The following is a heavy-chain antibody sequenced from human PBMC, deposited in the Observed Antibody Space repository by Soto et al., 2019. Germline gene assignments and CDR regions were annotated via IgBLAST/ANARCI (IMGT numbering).Heavy chain of an antibody. CDR3: ARSGGIVVVPAATYYYYGMDV. Sequence: GESLKTSCKGSGYSFTSYWIGWVRQMPGKGLEWMGIIYPGDSDTRYSPSFQGQVTISADKSISTAYLQWSSLKASDTAMYYCARSGGIVVVPAATYYYYGMDVWGQGTTVTVS. V-gene: IGHV5-51*01. CDR1: GYSFTSYW. CDR2: IYPGDSDT. D-gene: IGHD2-2*01. J-gene: IGHJ6*02.